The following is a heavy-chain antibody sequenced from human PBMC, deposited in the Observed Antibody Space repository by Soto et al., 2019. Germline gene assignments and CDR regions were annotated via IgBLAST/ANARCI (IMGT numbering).Heavy chain of an antibody. CDR1: GFSVWSYS. CDR3: ASSSQSFDI. Sequence: WWSLLLSCAFSGFSVWSYSGPWVLQTPGKGLEWVTVISYVGSNKYYADSVQVRFFISIFNSKNTGTLQRKHLPVVDTGVYFRASSSQSFDIWGQATRVSVSS. CDR2: ISYVGSNK. V-gene: IGHV3-30-3*01. J-gene: IGHJ4*02.